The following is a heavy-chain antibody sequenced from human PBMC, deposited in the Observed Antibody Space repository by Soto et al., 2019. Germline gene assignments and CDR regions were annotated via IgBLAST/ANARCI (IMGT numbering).Heavy chain of an antibody. J-gene: IGHJ4*02. Sequence: QVQLVQSGAEVKKPGASVKVSCKASVYTFTSYAMHWVRQAPGQRFEWMGWINASNGNTKYSQKFQGRVTITRDTSGSTAYMELSSLRSEDTAVYYCAREPYGDLDYGGQGTPVTVSS. CDR2: INASNGNT. V-gene: IGHV1-3*01. CDR1: VYTFTSYA. D-gene: IGHD4-17*01. CDR3: AREPYGDLDY.